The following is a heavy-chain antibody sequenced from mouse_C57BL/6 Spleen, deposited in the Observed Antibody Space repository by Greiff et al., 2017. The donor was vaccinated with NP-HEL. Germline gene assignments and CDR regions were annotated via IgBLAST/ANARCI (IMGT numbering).Heavy chain of an antibody. CDR1: GFSLTSYG. J-gene: IGHJ4*01. CDR2: IWSGGST. V-gene: IGHV2-2*01. D-gene: IGHD3-1*01. CDR3: ARRGSFYAMDY. Sequence: VKLMESGPGLVQPSQSLSITCTVSGFSLTSYGVHWVRQSPGKGLEWLGVIWSGGSTDYNAAFISRLSISKDNSKSQVFFKMNSLQAYDTAIYYCARRGSFYAMDYWGQGTSVTVSS.